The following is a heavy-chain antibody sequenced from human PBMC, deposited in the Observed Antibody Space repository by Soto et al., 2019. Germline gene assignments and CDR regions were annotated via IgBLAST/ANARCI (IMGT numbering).Heavy chain of an antibody. V-gene: IGHV2-5*02. CDR2: IYWDNDK. J-gene: IGHJ4*02. CDR1: GFSLSTTGVG. CDR3: ARSLWFGELH. Sequence: QITLKESGPTLVKPTQTLTLTCSFSGFSLSTTGVGVGWIRQSPGKALEWLAIIYWDNDKRYSPSLKSRVTITKDTSKNQVVLTVTNMDPVDTGTYYCARSLWFGELHWGQRALVTVSS. D-gene: IGHD3-10*01.